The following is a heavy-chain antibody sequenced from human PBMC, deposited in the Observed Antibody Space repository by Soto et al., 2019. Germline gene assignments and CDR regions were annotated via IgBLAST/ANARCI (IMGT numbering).Heavy chain of an antibody. CDR3: ATGRYGAY. Sequence: QVHLVQSGAEVKKPGASVKVSCKASGYTFTSYGITWVRQAPGQGLEWMGWISAHNGNTGYAQKLQGRVIVTRDTTTSTGYMELKRLRSDGTAVYYCATGRYGAYWGQGAGVTVSS. V-gene: IGHV1-18*01. D-gene: IGHD3-10*01. CDR2: ISAHNGNT. CDR1: GYTFTSYG. J-gene: IGHJ4*02.